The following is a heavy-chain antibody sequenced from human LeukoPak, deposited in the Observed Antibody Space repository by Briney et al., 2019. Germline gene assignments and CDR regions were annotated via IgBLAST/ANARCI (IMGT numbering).Heavy chain of an antibody. CDR2: IYYSGST. V-gene: IGHV4-39*01. CDR3: ARNLVGDIVAVPAAILGWFDP. J-gene: IGHJ5*02. Sequence: SETLSLTCTVSGGSVSSSSYYWGWIRQPPGKGLEWIGSIYYSGSTYYNPSLKSRVTISVDTSKNQFSLKLSSVTAADTAVYYCARNLVGDIVAVPAAILGWFDPWGQGTLVTVSS. CDR1: GGSVSSSSYY. D-gene: IGHD2-2*02.